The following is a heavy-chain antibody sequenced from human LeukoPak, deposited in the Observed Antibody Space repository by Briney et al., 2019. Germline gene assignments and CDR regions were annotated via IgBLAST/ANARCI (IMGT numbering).Heavy chain of an antibody. V-gene: IGHV4-59*08. CDR1: GGSINSHY. CDR2: IHYTGTT. J-gene: IGHJ3*02. Sequence: SETLALTCIVSGGSINSHYWSWIRQPPGKGLEWIGDIHYTGTTKYNPSVKSRVTISIDTSKNQFSLELSSVTATDTAVYFCATNRVGTYDRPFDIWGQGTMVTVSS. D-gene: IGHD1-26*01. CDR3: ATNRVGTYDRPFDI.